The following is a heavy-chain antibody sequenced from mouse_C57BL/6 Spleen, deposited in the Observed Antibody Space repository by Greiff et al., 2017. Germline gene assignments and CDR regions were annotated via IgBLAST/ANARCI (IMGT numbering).Heavy chain of an antibody. CDR3: ARGDYGSSPFDY. CDR2: IYPGDGDT. D-gene: IGHD1-1*01. CDR1: GYAFSSYW. J-gene: IGHJ2*01. Sequence: VQLQQSGAELVKPGASVKISCKASGYAFSSYWMNWVKQRPGKGLEWIGQIYPGDGDTNYNGKFKGKATLTADKPSSSAYMQLSSLASEDSSVYFCARGDYGSSPFDYGGQGTTLTVSS. V-gene: IGHV1-80*01.